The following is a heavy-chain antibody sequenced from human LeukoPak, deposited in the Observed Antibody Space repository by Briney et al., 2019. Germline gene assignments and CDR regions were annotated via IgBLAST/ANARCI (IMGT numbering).Heavy chain of an antibody. V-gene: IGHV3-7*01. CDR1: GFTFSTYW. D-gene: IGHD2-8*01. CDR2: IKYDGSEK. CDR3: AREEWWFDS. J-gene: IGHJ5*01. Sequence: GGSLRLSCAVSGFTFSTYWMSWVRRAPGKGLEWVANIKYDGSEKYYVDSVKGRFTISRDNAKNSLYLQMNSLRAEDTAVYYCAREEWWFDSWGQGILVTVSS.